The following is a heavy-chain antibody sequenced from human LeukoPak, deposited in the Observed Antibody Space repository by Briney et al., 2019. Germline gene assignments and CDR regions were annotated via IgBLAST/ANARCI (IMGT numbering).Heavy chain of an antibody. D-gene: IGHD3-22*01. CDR3: ARGYYDSSGYSSGDY. Sequence: GASVKVSCKASGYTFTGYYMHWVRQAPGQGLERMGWINPNSGGTNYAQKFQGRVTMTRDTSISTAYMELSRLRSDDTAVYYCARGYYDSSGYSSGDYWGQGTLVTVSS. CDR2: INPNSGGT. V-gene: IGHV1-2*02. J-gene: IGHJ4*02. CDR1: GYTFTGYY.